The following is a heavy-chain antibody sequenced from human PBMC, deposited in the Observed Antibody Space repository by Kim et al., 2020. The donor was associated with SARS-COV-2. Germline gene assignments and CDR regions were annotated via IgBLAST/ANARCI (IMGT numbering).Heavy chain of an antibody. D-gene: IGHD4-17*01. J-gene: IGHJ3*02. CDR2: INHSGST. CDR1: GGSFSGYY. V-gene: IGHV4-34*01. CDR3: ARPTTVTTSGAFDI. Sequence: SETLSLTCAVYGGSFSGYYWSWIRQPPGKWLEWIGEINHSGSTNYNPSLKSRVTISVDTSKNQFSLKLSSVTAADTAVYYCARPTTVTTSGAFDIWGQGT.